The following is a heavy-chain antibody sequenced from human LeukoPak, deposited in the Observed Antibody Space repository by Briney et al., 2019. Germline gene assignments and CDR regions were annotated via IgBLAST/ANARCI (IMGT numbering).Heavy chain of an antibody. J-gene: IGHJ5*02. CDR1: GYTFNAYY. D-gene: IGHD3-22*01. Sequence: ASVKVSCKTSGYTFNAYYMHWVRQAPGQGLEWMGWINPNSGGSNYAQKFQGRVTMTRDTSISTAYMELSRLRSDDTAVYYCARVFPSGYYYPGGNWFDPWGQGTLVTVSS. CDR3: ARVFPSGYYYPGGNWFDP. V-gene: IGHV1-2*02. CDR2: INPNSGGS.